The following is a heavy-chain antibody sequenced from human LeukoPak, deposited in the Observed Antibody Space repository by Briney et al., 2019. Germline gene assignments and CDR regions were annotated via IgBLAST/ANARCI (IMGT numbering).Heavy chain of an antibody. V-gene: IGHV3-21*01. Sequence: GGSLRLSCAASGFTFSSCGFNWVRQAPGKGLEWFSSIGPTGTDRYYADSVRGRFTISRDNAKNSMYLQMDSLRDEDTAVYYCATETIGRHYDYWGQGTLLTVSS. CDR3: ATETIGRHYDY. CDR1: GFTFSSCG. D-gene: IGHD1-14*01. CDR2: IGPTGTDR. J-gene: IGHJ4*02.